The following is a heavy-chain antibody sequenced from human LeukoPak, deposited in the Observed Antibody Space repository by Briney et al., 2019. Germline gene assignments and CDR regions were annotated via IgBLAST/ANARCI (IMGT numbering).Heavy chain of an antibody. D-gene: IGHD3-16*01. V-gene: IGHV4-34*01. Sequence: PSETLSLTCAVYGGSSSGYYWSWIRQPPGKGLEWIGEINHSGSTNYNPSLKSRVTISVDTSKNQFSLKLSSVTAADTAVYYCARILGGGPYYFDYWGQGTLVTVSS. CDR2: INHSGST. CDR1: GGSSSGYY. J-gene: IGHJ4*02. CDR3: ARILGGGPYYFDY.